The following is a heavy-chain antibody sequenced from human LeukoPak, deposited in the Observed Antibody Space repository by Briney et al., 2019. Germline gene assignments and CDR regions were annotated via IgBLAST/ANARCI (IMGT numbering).Heavy chain of an antibody. Sequence: PSEGLSLTRTVPVGSISSYYWSWIPQPARKRLEWICRIYTSGSTNYKPSLKSRVTMSVDTSQNQFPLKLSYVTAADTAVYYCARDFGHGVGGYYYGMDVWGQGTTVTVPS. J-gene: IGHJ6*02. V-gene: IGHV4-4*07. D-gene: IGHD3-3*01. CDR2: IYTSGST. CDR3: ARDFGHGVGGYYYGMDV. CDR1: VGSISSYY.